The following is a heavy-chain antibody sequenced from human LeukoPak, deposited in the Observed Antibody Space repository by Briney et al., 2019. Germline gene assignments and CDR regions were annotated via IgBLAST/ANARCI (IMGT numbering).Heavy chain of an antibody. CDR1: GYTFTGYY. J-gene: IGHJ6*02. V-gene: IGHV1-2*06. D-gene: IGHD6-19*01. CDR2: INPNSGGT. Sequence: ASVKVSCKASGYTFTGYYMHWVRQAPGQGLEWMGRINPNSGGTNYAQKFQGRVTMTRDTSISTAYMELSRLRSDDTAVYYCAADLAVAGRGDVWGQGTTVTVSS. CDR3: AADLAVAGRGDV.